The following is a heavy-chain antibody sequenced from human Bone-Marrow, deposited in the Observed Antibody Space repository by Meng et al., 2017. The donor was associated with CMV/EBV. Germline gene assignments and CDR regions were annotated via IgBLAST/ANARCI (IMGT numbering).Heavy chain of an antibody. D-gene: IGHD3-10*01. Sequence: SVKVSCKASGGTFSSYTISWVRQAPGQGLEWMGRIIPILGIANYAQKFQGRVTITADKSTSTAYMELSSLRSDDTAVYYCARTYYGSGSYDAFDIWGQGTMVTVSS. CDR2: IIPILGIA. J-gene: IGHJ3*02. CDR1: GGTFSSYT. CDR3: ARTYYGSGSYDAFDI. V-gene: IGHV1-69*02.